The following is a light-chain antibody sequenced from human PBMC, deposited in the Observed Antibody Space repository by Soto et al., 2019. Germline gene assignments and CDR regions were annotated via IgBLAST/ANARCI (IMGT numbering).Light chain of an antibody. CDR3: QLYGSSWT. CDR2: STF. J-gene: IGKJ1*01. Sequence: EIVLTQSPGTLSLSPGERATLSCRASQSDSSRFLAWYQQKPGQAPRLLIHSTFRRDTGIPDRFSGSGSGNDFTLTISRLEPEDYAVYYCQLYGSSWTFGQGTKVEIK. V-gene: IGKV3-20*01. CDR1: QSDSSRF.